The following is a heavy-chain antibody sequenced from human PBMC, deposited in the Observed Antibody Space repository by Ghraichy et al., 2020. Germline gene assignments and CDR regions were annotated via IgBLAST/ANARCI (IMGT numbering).Heavy chain of an antibody. D-gene: IGHD3-22*01. CDR1: GFTFSSHW. J-gene: IGHJ4*02. Sequence: GTLNISCAASGFTFSSHWMSWVRQAPGKGLEWVANIKQDESEKYYVDSVKGRFTISRDNAKNSLYLQMNSLRVEDTAVYYCARAGEYYYDSSGYYTYWGQGTLVTVSS. CDR2: IKQDESEK. V-gene: IGHV3-7*01. CDR3: ARAGEYYYDSSGYYTY.